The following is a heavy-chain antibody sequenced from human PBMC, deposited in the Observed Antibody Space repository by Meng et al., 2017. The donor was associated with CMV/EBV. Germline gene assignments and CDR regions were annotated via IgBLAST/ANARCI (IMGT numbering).Heavy chain of an antibody. CDR3: ARSSWYNWNYGNWFDP. CDR1: GGSFSGYY. D-gene: IGHD1-7*01. Sequence: GSLRLSCAVYGGSFSGYYWSWIRQPPGKGLEWIGEINHSGSTNYNPSLKSRVTISVDTSKNQFSLKLSFVTAADTAVYYCARSSWYNWNYGNWFDPWGQGTLVTVSS. CDR2: INHSGST. J-gene: IGHJ5*02. V-gene: IGHV4-34*01.